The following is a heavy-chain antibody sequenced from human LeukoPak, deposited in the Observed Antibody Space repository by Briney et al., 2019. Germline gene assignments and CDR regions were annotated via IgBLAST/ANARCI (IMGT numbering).Heavy chain of an antibody. V-gene: IGHV3-23*01. CDR3: AKDSEYSYGSKST. Sequence: GGSLRLSCAASGFTFSSYAMSWVRQAPGKGLEWVSAVSGSGGSTYYADSVKGRFTISRDNSKNTLYLQMNSLRAEDTAVYYCAKDSEYSYGSKSTWGQGTLVTVSS. CDR1: GFTFSSYA. J-gene: IGHJ5*02. CDR2: VSGSGGST. D-gene: IGHD5-18*01.